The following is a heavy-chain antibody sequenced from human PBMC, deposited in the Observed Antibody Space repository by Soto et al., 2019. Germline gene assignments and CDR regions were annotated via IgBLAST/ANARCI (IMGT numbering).Heavy chain of an antibody. J-gene: IGHJ3*02. CDR1: GFTFRSYW. V-gene: IGHV3-74*01. Sequence: GGSLKLSCAASGFTFRSYWMHWVRQAPGKGLEWVSRINSDGSSTSYANSVKGRFTISRDNAKNTLYLQMNSLRAEDTAVYYCARVTWNYDAFDIWGQGTMVTVSS. CDR2: INSDGSST. D-gene: IGHD1-7*01. CDR3: ARVTWNYDAFDI.